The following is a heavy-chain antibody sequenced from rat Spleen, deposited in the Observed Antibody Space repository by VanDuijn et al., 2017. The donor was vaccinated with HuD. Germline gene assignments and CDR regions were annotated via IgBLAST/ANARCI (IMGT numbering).Heavy chain of an antibody. CDR1: GFSLPSYP. D-gene: IGHD4-3*01. CDR3: ARLGGLRNWFAY. J-gene: IGHJ3*01. V-gene: IGHV5-25*01. Sequence: VQLKESGPGLVQPSQTLSLTCTVSGFSLPSYPVHWLRQAPTQGLEWVASISTGGDDTYYRDSVKGRFTLSRDDEESTLYLQMDSLRSEDTATYFCARLGGLRNWFAYWGQGTLVTVSS. CDR2: ISTGGDDT.